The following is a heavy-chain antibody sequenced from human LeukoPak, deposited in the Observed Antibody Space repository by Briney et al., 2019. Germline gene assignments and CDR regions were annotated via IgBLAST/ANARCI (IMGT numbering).Heavy chain of an antibody. CDR3: ASLSMATPTGDDY. V-gene: IGHV3-7*01. CDR1: GFTFSSYW. D-gene: IGHD5-24*01. J-gene: IGHJ4*02. CDR2: IKQDGSEK. Sequence: GGSLRLSCAASGFTFSSYWMSWVRQAPGKGLEWVANIKQDGSEKYYVDSVKGRFTISRDNAENSLYLQMNSLRAEDTAVYYCASLSMATPTGDDYWGQGTLVTVSS.